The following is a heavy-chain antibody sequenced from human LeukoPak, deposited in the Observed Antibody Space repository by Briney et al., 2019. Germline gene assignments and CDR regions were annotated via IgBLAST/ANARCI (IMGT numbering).Heavy chain of an antibody. J-gene: IGHJ4*02. CDR3: ARARPYCSGGSCYSAPFDY. CDR1: GYTLTELS. V-gene: IGHV1-24*01. CDR2: FDPEDGET. D-gene: IGHD2-15*01. Sequence: ASVKVSCKVSGYTLTELSMHWVRQAPGKGLEWMGGFDPEDGETIYAQKFQGRVTMTEDTSTDTAYMELSSLRSEDTAVYYCARARPYCSGGSCYSAPFDYWGQGTLVTVSS.